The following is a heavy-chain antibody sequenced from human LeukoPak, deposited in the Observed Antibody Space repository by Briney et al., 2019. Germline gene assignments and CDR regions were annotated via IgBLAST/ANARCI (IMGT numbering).Heavy chain of an antibody. CDR3: ARWAYTYYFDY. CDR1: GFTFSITW. J-gene: IGHJ4*02. D-gene: IGHD2-2*02. V-gene: IGHV3-15*01. Sequence: GGSLRLSCAASGFTFSITWMSWVRQAPGKGLEWVGRVRSKTDGGTTDYAAPVKCRFTISRDASKNTLYLQMNSLQTEATAVYYCARWAYTYYFDYWGQGTLVTVSS. CDR2: VRSKTDGGTT.